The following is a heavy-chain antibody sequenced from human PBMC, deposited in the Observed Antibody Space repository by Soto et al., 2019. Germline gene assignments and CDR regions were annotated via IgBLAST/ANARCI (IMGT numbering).Heavy chain of an antibody. Sequence: SETLSLTCTVSGGSISSGGYYWSWIRQHPGKGLEWIGCIYYSGSTYYNPYLKSRVTISVDTSKNQFSLKLSSVTAADTAVYYCARAVAGISSSNCFDPWGQGTLVTVSS. CDR3: ARAVAGISSSNCFDP. V-gene: IGHV4-39*01. CDR1: GGSISSGGYY. CDR2: IYYSGST. J-gene: IGHJ5*02. D-gene: IGHD6-19*01.